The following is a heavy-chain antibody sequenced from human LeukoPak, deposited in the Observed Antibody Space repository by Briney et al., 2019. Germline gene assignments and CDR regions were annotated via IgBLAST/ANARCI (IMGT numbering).Heavy chain of an antibody. CDR3: ARGDYGDYVDAFDI. CDR2: IIPIFGTA. Sequence: SVKVSCKASGGTFTSYAISWVRQAPGQGLEWMGGIIPIFGTANYAQKFQGRVTITADESTSTAYMELSSLRSEDTAVYYCARGDYGDYVDAFDIWGQGTMVTVSS. V-gene: IGHV1-69*13. D-gene: IGHD4-17*01. CDR1: GGTFTSYA. J-gene: IGHJ3*02.